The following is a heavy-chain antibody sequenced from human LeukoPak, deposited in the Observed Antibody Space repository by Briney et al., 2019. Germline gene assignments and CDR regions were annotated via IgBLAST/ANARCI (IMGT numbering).Heavy chain of an antibody. Sequence: SETLSLTCTVSGGSISSYYWSWIRQPPGEGLEWIGFIYHSGSTNYNPSLKSRVTIFEDKSKNQFSLRLSSVTVADTAVYYCARHFAYSSSSYFDYWGQGNLVTVSS. CDR3: ARHFAYSSSSYFDY. J-gene: IGHJ4*02. V-gene: IGHV4-59*08. CDR2: IYHSGST. D-gene: IGHD6-6*01. CDR1: GGSISSYY.